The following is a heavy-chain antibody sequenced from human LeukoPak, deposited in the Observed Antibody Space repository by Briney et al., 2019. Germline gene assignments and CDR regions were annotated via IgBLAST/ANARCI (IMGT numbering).Heavy chain of an antibody. CDR3: VRSSSGWYGGKFGY. CDR1: GGSFSGYY. CDR2: INHSGST. Sequence: SETLSLTCAVYGGSFSGYYWSWIRQPPGKGLEWIGEINHSGSTNYNPSLKSRVTISVDTSKNQFSLKLSSVTAADTAVYYCVRSSSGWYGGKFGYWGQGTLVTVSS. J-gene: IGHJ4*02. D-gene: IGHD6-19*01. V-gene: IGHV4-34*01.